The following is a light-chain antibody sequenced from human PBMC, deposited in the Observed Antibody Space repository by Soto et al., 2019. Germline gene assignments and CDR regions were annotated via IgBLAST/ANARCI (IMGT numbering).Light chain of an antibody. Sequence: IPMTQSPSSLSASVGDRVTVTCRASQDIGNHLNWYQQKPGKAPKFLIYAASSLQSGVPSRFSGSGSGTEFTLTISSLQPEDFATYYCQQSFSSLYTFGQGTKLEIK. J-gene: IGKJ2*01. CDR3: QQSFSSLYT. CDR1: QDIGNH. V-gene: IGKV1-39*01. CDR2: AAS.